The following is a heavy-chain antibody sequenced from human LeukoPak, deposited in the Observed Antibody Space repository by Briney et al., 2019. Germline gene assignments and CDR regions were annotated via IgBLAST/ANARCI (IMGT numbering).Heavy chain of an antibody. J-gene: IGHJ6*03. CDR3: ARDSKVYYYYMDV. Sequence: PGGSLRLSCAASGFTFSSCDMHWVRQAPGKGLEWVTFIRYDGSNKYYTDSVKGRFTISRDNSKNTLYLQMNRLRAEDTAVYYCARDSKVYYYYMDVWGKGTTVTISS. V-gene: IGHV3-30*02. CDR1: GFTFSSCD. D-gene: IGHD2/OR15-2a*01. CDR2: IRYDGSNK.